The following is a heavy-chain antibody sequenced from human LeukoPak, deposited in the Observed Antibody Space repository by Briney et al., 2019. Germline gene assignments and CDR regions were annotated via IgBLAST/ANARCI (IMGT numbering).Heavy chain of an antibody. CDR3: ARDRLRLYGPGAYMDV. D-gene: IGHD3-10*01. CDR2: ISSSSSYI. J-gene: IGHJ6*03. CDR1: GFTFTSYG. V-gene: IGHV3-21*01. Sequence: PGGSLRLSCAASGFTFTSYGMSWVRQTPGKGLEWVSSISSSSSYIYYADSVKGRFTISRDNAKNSLYLQMNSLRAEDTAVYYCARDRLRLYGPGAYMDVWGKGTTVTVSS.